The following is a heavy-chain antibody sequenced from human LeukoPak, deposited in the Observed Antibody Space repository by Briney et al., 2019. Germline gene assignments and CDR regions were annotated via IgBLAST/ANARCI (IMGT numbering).Heavy chain of an antibody. CDR2: IYHSGST. CDR1: GGSISSSDW. CDR3: ARAILGQIAVAGL. Sequence: PSETLSLTCAVSGGSISSSDWWSWVRQPPGKGLEWIGSIYHSGSTYYNPSLKSRVTISVDTSKNQFSLKLSSVTAADTAVYYCARAILGQIAVAGLGGQGTLVTVSS. D-gene: IGHD6-19*01. V-gene: IGHV4-4*02. J-gene: IGHJ4*02.